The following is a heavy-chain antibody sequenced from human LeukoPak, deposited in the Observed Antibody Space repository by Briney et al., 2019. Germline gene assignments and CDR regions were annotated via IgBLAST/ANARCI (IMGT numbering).Heavy chain of an antibody. V-gene: IGHV3-30-3*01. Sequence: GGPVRLLCGAWGFTLRSCAVQGVRQAPHRGREGVGFISYYKNNKYYADPVKGRFTISRDNSKNTLYLQMNSLRAEDTAVYYCARAPIVGATKYYFDYWGQGTLVTVSS. J-gene: IGHJ4*02. D-gene: IGHD1-26*01. CDR1: GFTLRSCA. CDR2: ISYYKNNK. CDR3: ARAPIVGATKYYFDY.